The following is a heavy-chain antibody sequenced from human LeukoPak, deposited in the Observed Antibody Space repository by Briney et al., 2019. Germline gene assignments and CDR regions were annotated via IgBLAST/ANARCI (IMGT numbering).Heavy chain of an antibody. CDR3: ARGSIVGATSSFDY. J-gene: IGHJ4*02. CDR1: GFTFSSYA. CDR2: ISGSGGST. Sequence: GGSLRLSCAASGFTFSSYAMSWVRQAPGKGLEWVSAISGSGGSTYYADSVKGRFAISRDNSKNTLYLQMNSLRAEDTAVYYCARGSIVGATSSFDYWGQGTLVTVSS. D-gene: IGHD1-26*01. V-gene: IGHV3-23*01.